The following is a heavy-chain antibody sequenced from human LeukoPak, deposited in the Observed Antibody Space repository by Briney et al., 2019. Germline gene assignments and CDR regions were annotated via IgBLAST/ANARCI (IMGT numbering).Heavy chain of an antibody. CDR1: GFTFDDYA. CDR3: AKDIGQYYYGSGSFPYYYGMDA. V-gene: IGHV3-9*01. J-gene: IGHJ6*02. CDR2: ISWNSGSI. D-gene: IGHD3-10*01. Sequence: PGRSLRLSCAASGFTFDDYAMHWVRQAPGKGLEWVSGISWNSGSIGYADSVKGRFTISRDNAKNSLYLQMNSLRAEDTALYYCAKDIGQYYYGSGSFPYYYGMDAWGQGTTVTVSS.